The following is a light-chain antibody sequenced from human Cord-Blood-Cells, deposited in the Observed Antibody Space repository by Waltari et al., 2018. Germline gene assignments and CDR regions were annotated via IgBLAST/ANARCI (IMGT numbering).Light chain of an antibody. CDR3: AAWDDSLSGWV. Sequence: QSVLTQPPSASGTPGQRVTISCSGSSSHIGSNSVYWYQQLPGTAPKLLIYRNKQRPSGVPDRFSGSKSGTSASLAISGLRSEDEADYYCAAWDDSLSGWVFGGGTKLTVL. CDR1: SSHIGSNS. V-gene: IGLV1-47*01. CDR2: RNK. J-gene: IGLJ3*02.